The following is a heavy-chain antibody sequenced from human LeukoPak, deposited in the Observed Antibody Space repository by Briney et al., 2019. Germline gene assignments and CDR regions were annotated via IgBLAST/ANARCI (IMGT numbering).Heavy chain of an antibody. CDR1: GFTFSSYA. Sequence: GGSLRLSCAASGFTFSSYAMHWVRQAPGKGLEWVSAISGIGGSTYYADSVKGRFTVSRDNSKNTLSLQMNSLRVNDTAIYYCAKSGKDGYWGQGTLVTVSS. J-gene: IGHJ4*02. D-gene: IGHD1-26*01. V-gene: IGHV3-23*01. CDR2: ISGIGGST. CDR3: AKSGKDGY.